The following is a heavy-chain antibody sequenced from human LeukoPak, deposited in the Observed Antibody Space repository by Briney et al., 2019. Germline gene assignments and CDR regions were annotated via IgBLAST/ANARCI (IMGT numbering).Heavy chain of an antibody. Sequence: GGSLRLSCAASGFTFSTYTMNWVRQAPGKGLEWVSSISSTTTYIYHADSVKGRFTISRDNSKNTLYLDMNNLRPDDTAKYYCARGDYYYGMDVWGQGTTVTVSS. CDR2: ISSTTTYI. CDR1: GFTFSTYT. V-gene: IGHV3-21*01. CDR3: ARGDYYYGMDV. J-gene: IGHJ6*02. D-gene: IGHD3-10*01.